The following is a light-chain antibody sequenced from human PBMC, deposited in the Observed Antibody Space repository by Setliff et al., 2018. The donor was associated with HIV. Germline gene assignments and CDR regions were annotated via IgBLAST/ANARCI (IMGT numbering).Light chain of an antibody. V-gene: IGLV2-14*03. CDR2: DVT. CDR3: YSYTAGTSYV. J-gene: IGLJ1*01. Sequence: QSVLAQPASVSGSPGQSITISCTGTSSDIGAYNYVSWYQQYPGKAPKLVIYDVTIRPLGVSNRFSGSKSGNTASLTISGLQAEDEGDYYCYSYTAGTSYVFGGGTKVTVL. CDR1: SSDIGAYNY.